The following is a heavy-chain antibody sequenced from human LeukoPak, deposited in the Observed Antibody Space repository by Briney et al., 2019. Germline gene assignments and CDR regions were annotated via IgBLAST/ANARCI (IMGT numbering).Heavy chain of an antibody. CDR1: GGSFSGYY. CDR2: MNPSGST. J-gene: IGHJ6*03. Sequence: ETSETLSLTCAVYGGSFSGYYWTWIRQTPEKGLEWIGEMNPSGSTNYNPSLKSRVTISVDTSKNQFSLELSSVTAADTAVYYCARGRQDVTMIVVVMTAVSYYLDVWAKGPRSPSP. V-gene: IGHV4-34*01. CDR3: ARGRQDVTMIVVVMTAVSYYLDV. D-gene: IGHD3-22*01.